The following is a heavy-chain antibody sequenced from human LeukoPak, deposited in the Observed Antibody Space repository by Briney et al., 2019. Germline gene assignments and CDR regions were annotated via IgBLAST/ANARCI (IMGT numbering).Heavy chain of an antibody. D-gene: IGHD6-19*01. CDR3: ARSIAVAAGLAFDY. CDR1: GYSFNTYW. Sequence: PGESLKISCKGSGYSFNTYWIGWVRQMPGKGLEWMGIIYPGDSDTRYSPSFQGQVTISVDKSISTAYLQWSSLKASDTAMYYCARSIAVAAGLAFDYWGQGTLVTVSS. J-gene: IGHJ4*02. CDR2: IYPGDSDT. V-gene: IGHV5-51*01.